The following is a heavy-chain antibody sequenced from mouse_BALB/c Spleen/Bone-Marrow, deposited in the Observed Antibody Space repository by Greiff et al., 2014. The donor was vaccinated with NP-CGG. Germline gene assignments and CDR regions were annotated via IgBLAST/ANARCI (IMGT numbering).Heavy chain of an antibody. CDR3: SRGVLAYFDY. V-gene: IGHV1S135*01. Sequence: SGPELVKPGASVKVSCKASGYAFTNYNMNWVKQSHGKSLEWIGYIDPYSGGTNYNQKFRGKATLTVDKSSSTAYMHLNSLTSEDSAVYYCSRGVLAYFDYWGQGTTLTVPS. J-gene: IGHJ2*01. CDR1: GYAFTNYN. CDR2: IDPYSGGT. D-gene: IGHD2-14*01.